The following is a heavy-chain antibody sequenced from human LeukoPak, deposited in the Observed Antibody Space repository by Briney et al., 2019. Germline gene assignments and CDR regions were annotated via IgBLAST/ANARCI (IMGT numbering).Heavy chain of an antibody. D-gene: IGHD3-10*01. CDR3: ARGGTSGSVDH. CDR2: ISSSGSTI. V-gene: IGHV3-48*03. CDR1: GFTFSSYE. Sequence: QPGGSLRLSCAASGFTFSSYEMNWVRQAPGKGLEWVSYISSSGSTIYYADSVKGRFTTSRDNSNNTLYLQMNSLRADDTAVYYCARGGTSGSVDHWGQGTLVTVSS. J-gene: IGHJ4*02.